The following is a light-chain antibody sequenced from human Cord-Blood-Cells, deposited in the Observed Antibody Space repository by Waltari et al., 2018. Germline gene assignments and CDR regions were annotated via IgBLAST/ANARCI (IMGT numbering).Light chain of an antibody. V-gene: IGLV2-14*01. CDR2: DVS. J-gene: IGLJ2*01. Sequence: QSALTQPASVSGSPGQSITISCTGTSSDVGGYNYVSWYQQHPGKAPKLMIYDVSNRPSGVSKRFSGSTSDNTASLTISGLQAEDEADYYCSSYTSSSRVFGGGTKLTVL. CDR3: SSYTSSSRV. CDR1: SSDVGGYNY.